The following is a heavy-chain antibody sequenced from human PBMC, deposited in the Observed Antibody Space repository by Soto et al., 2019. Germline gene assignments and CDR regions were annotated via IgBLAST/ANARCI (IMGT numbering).Heavy chain of an antibody. CDR3: ARSDSRYCSGGSCHSFDY. V-gene: IGHV4-34*01. CDR1: GGSFSGYY. Sequence: LETLSLTCAVYGGSFSGYYWSWIRQPPGKGLEWIGEINHSGSTNYNPSLKSRVTISVDTSKNQFSLKLSSVTAADTAVYYCARSDSRYCSGGSCHSFDYWGQGTLVTVSS. CDR2: INHSGST. J-gene: IGHJ4*02. D-gene: IGHD2-15*01.